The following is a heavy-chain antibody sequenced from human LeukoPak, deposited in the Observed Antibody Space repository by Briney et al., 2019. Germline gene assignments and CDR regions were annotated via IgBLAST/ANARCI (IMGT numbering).Heavy chain of an antibody. J-gene: IGHJ4*02. CDR3: ARSFIAAAGKGDY. Sequence: HAGGSLRLSCAASGFTVSSNYMSWVRQAPGKGLEWVSIIYSGGATFYAEPVKDRFTISRDNSKNTLYLQMNSLRAEDTAVYYCARSFIAAAGKGDYWGQGTLVTVSS. CDR1: GFTVSSNY. V-gene: IGHV3-66*01. D-gene: IGHD6-13*01. CDR2: IYSGGAT.